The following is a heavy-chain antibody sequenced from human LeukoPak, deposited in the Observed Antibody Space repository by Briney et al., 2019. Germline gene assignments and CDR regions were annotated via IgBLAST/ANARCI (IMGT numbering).Heavy chain of an antibody. J-gene: IGHJ4*02. V-gene: IGHV1-46*01. CDR2: INPSGGST. CDR1: GYTFTSYY. CDR3: ARDSKECSGGSCYFDY. D-gene: IGHD2-15*01. Sequence: GASVKVSCKASGYTFTSYYMHWVRQAPGQGLEWMGIINPSGGSTSYAQKFQGRVTMTRDMSTSTVYMELSSLRSEDTAVYYCARDSKECSGGSCYFDYWGQGTLVTVSS.